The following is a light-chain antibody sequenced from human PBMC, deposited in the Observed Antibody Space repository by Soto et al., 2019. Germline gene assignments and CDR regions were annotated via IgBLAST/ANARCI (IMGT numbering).Light chain of an antibody. CDR1: QTVSTY. V-gene: IGKV3-11*02. CDR3: QECYRPQT. Sequence: IVLTQSPGTLSLSPGERATLSCRARQTVSTYLSRYQPKPGQAPRLLIYAASNRATGIPARCSGRGSGREFTITISNLDCEESAVYIYQECYRPQTFGGGTKVDIK. J-gene: IGKJ4*02. CDR2: AAS.